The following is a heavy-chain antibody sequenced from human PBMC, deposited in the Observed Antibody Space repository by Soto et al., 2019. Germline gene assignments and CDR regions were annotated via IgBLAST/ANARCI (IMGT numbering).Heavy chain of an antibody. D-gene: IGHD3-16*01. CDR1: RLTFSIYD. Sequence: QVHLVESGGGVVQPGTSLRLSCAASRLTFSIYDMHWVRQAPGKGLEWVALIWSDGSRTFYADSVKGRFTISRDNCKNTLYLQMNSLRAEDTAVYYCAGEPKGGAYDMDVWGQGTTVTVSS. V-gene: IGHV3-33*01. CDR3: AGEPKGGAYDMDV. CDR2: IWSDGSRT. J-gene: IGHJ6*02.